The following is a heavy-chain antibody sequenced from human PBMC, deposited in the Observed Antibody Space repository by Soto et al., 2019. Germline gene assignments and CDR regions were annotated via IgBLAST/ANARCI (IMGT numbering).Heavy chain of an antibody. V-gene: IGHV3-23*01. J-gene: IGHJ3*02. CDR3: ARHIVVVPAGDAFDI. CDR1: GFTFSSYA. D-gene: IGHD2-2*01. CDR2: ISGSGGST. Sequence: EVQLLESGGGLVQPGGSLRLSCAASGFTFSSYAMSWVRQAPGKGLEWVSAISGSGGSTYYADSGKRRFTISRDNSKNTLYLQMNSLRAEDTAVYYCARHIVVVPAGDAFDIWGQGTMVTVSS.